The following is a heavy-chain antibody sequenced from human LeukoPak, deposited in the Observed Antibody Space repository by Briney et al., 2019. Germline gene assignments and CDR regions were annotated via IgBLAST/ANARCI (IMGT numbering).Heavy chain of an antibody. CDR3: ARDYFYPMDV. CDR1: GFTFRIYA. CDR2: ISGSGGST. V-gene: IGHV3-23*01. J-gene: IGHJ6*02. Sequence: GGSLRLSCAGSGFTFRIYAMSWGRQAPGKGLEWVSAISGSGGSTYYADSVKGRFTISRDNSKNTLYLQMNSLRAEDTAVYYCARDYFYPMDVWGQGTTVTVSS.